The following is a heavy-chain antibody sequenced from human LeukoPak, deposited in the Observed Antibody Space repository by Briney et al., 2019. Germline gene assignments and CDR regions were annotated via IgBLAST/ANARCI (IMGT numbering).Heavy chain of an antibody. J-gene: IGHJ4*02. V-gene: IGHV3-66*01. CDR1: GFTVSSNY. D-gene: IGHD3-22*01. CDR3: ARDLAGVDSSGYYYYDY. CDR2: IYSGGST. Sequence: GGSLRLSCAASGFTVSSNYMSWVRQAPGKGLEWVSVIYSGGSTYYADSVKGRFTISRDNSKNTLYLQMNSLRAEDTAVYYCARDLAGVDSSGYYYYDYWGQGTLVTVSS.